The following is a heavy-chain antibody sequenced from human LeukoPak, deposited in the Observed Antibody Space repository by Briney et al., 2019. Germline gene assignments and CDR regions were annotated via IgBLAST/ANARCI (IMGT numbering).Heavy chain of an antibody. V-gene: IGHV3-23*01. J-gene: IGHJ4*02. CDR1: GFTFSSYA. CDR3: AKVLAIPYDFLGYYFDY. D-gene: IGHD3-3*01. Sequence: GGSLRLSCAASGFTFSSYAMSWVRQAPGKGLEWVSAISGSGGSTYYADSVKGRFTISRDNSKNTLYLQMNCLRAEDTAVYYCAKVLAIPYDFLGYYFDYWGQGALVTVSS. CDR2: ISGSGGST.